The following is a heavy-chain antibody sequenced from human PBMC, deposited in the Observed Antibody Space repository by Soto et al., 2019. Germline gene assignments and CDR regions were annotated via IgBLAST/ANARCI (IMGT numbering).Heavy chain of an antibody. V-gene: IGHV1-69*13. D-gene: IGHD3-22*01. J-gene: IGHJ4*02. Sequence: SVKVSCKASGGAFSRYAISWVRQAPGQGLEWMGGIIPMFGKANYAQKFQGRVTITADESTSTGYMDLRSLISEDTAVYYCARDGTLYDSSGYYYLYWGQGTLVTVSS. CDR1: GGAFSRYA. CDR3: ARDGTLYDSSGYYYLY. CDR2: IIPMFGKA.